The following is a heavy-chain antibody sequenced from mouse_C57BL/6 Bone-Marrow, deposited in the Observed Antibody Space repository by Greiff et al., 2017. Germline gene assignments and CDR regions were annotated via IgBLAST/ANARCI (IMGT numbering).Heavy chain of an antibody. V-gene: IGHV1-82*01. Sequence: LQESGPELVKPGASVKISCKASGYAFSSSWMNWVKQRPGKGHEWIGRIYPGDGDTNYNGKFKGKATLTADKSSSTAYMQLSSLTSEDSAVYFCAKTLTGTYFDYWGQGTTLTVSS. J-gene: IGHJ2*01. CDR3: AKTLTGTYFDY. CDR1: GYAFSSSW. D-gene: IGHD4-1*01. CDR2: IYPGDGDT.